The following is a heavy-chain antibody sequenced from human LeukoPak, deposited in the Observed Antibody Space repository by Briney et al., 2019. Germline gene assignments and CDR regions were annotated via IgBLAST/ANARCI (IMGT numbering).Heavy chain of an antibody. J-gene: IGHJ4*02. V-gene: IGHV1-3*01. CDR1: GYTFTSYY. CDR2: INAGNGNT. Sequence: ASVKVSCKASGYTFTSYYMHWVRQAPGQRLEWMGWINAGNGNTKYSQKFQGRVTITRDTSATTAYLELSSLRSEDTAVYYCAIWFGESFDYWSQGTLVTVSS. CDR3: AIWFGESFDY. D-gene: IGHD3-10*01.